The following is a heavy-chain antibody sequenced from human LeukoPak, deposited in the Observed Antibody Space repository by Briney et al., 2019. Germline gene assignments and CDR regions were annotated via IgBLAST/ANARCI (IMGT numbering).Heavy chain of an antibody. Sequence: PGGSLRLSCEASGFTSSDYFMSWVRQAPGRGLECISYISRTGDTPRYADSVKGRFTLSRDNAKNSLSLQMDSLRAEDTAVYYCARSSRRRSNFFDYWGPGTVVTVSS. CDR1: GFTSSDYF. CDR3: ARSSRRRSNFFDY. V-gene: IGHV3-11*01. J-gene: IGHJ4*02. CDR2: ISRTGDTP. D-gene: IGHD6-6*01.